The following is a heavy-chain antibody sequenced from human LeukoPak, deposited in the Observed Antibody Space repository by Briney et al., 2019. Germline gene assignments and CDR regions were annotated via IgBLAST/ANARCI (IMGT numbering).Heavy chain of an antibody. CDR2: VHVVGRA. CDR1: GISVCDNF. V-gene: IGHV3-66*02. J-gene: IGHJ5*01. CDR3: VRDRAATHLWVETDS. D-gene: IGHD3-16*01. Sequence: GGSLRLSCAVSGISVCDNFMNWFRQTPGKGLEWVAFVHVVGRALYGNPVKGRFTISKDSSKNTLFLKMNSLETEDTGVYYCVRDRAATHLWVETDSWGQGTLVTVSS.